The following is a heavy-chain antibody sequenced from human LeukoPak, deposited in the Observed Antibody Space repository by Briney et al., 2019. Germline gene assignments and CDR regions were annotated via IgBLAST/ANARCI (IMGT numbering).Heavy chain of an antibody. V-gene: IGHV4-34*01. CDR3: ARHLSGSAMMHYFDY. CDR1: GGSFSDYY. CDR2: INHSGSP. D-gene: IGHD5-18*01. Sequence: SETLSLTCAVYGGSFSDYYWTWIRQPPGKGLEWIGEINHSGSPNNNPSLKSRVSISFDTSKNQFSLKLFSLTAADTALYYCARHLSGSAMMHYFDYWGQGNLVTVSS. J-gene: IGHJ4*02.